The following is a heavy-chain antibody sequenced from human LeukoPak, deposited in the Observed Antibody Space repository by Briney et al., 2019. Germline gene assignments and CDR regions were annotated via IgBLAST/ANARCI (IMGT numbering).Heavy chain of an antibody. CDR3: ARVTPENDGAFDI. Sequence: SETLSLTCTVSGGSISSGSYYWSWIRQPAGKGLEWIGRIYTSGSTNYNPSLKSRVTISVDTSKNQFSLKLSSVTAADMAVYYCARVTPENDGAFDIWGQGTMVTVSS. V-gene: IGHV4-61*02. CDR1: GGSISSGSYY. D-gene: IGHD1-1*01. CDR2: IYTSGST. J-gene: IGHJ3*02.